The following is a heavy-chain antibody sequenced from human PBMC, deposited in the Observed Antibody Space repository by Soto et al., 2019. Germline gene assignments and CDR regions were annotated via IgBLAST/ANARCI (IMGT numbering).Heavy chain of an antibody. CDR1: GCSISTYY. V-gene: IGHV4-59*01. Sequence: SETLSLTCTTSGCSISTYYWSWIRQPPGKGLEWIGYIYYGGSSNHNPSLNSRVTFSVDTSRNQIFLTLSPVTAADTAVYYCARSGNSNGLVFDYWGQGTQVTVSS. CDR3: ARSGNSNGLVFDY. J-gene: IGHJ4*02. D-gene: IGHD5-18*01. CDR2: IYYGGSS.